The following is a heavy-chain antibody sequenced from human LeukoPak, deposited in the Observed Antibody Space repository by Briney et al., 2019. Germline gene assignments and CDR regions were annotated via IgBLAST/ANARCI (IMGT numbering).Heavy chain of an antibody. V-gene: IGHV3-30*02. D-gene: IGHD3-3*01. CDR2: IRYDGSNK. CDR3: AKEIPTIFGVGSPDY. CDR1: GFTFSSYG. J-gene: IGHJ4*02. Sequence: GGSLRLSCAASGFTFSSYGMHWVRQAPGRGLEWVAFIRYDGSNKYYADSVKGRFTISRDNSKNTLYLQMNSLRAEDTAVYYCAKEIPTIFGVGSPDYWGQGTLVTVSS.